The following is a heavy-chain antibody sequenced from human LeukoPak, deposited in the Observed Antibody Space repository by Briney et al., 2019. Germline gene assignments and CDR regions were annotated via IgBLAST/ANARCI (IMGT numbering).Heavy chain of an antibody. D-gene: IGHD3-16*01. Sequence: PSETLSLTCTVSGGSFSSSGYYWSWTRQHPGGGLEWIGCITYSGHTYYNPSLNSRAIMSLDTSKRDFSLRLASVTAADTAVYYCATGGDAQRSSHWGQGTLVTVSS. CDR3: ATGGDAQRSSH. CDR2: ITYSGHT. V-gene: IGHV4-31*03. J-gene: IGHJ4*02. CDR1: GGSFSSSGYY.